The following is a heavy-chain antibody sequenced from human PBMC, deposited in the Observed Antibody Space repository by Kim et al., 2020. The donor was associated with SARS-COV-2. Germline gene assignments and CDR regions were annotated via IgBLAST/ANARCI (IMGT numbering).Heavy chain of an antibody. CDR2: VNNGNNP. CDR1: GFAFGAYA. D-gene: IGHD2-21*01. Sequence: GGSLRLSCRASGFAFGAYAMTWVRQAPGKGLEWVASVNNGNNPYYANSVKGRFTVSRDNAESTLYLQMNGLRVEDTALYYCAKDHPSRCWPTFDSWGQGTLVTVSS. J-gene: IGHJ4*02. V-gene: IGHV3-23*05. CDR3: AKDHPSRCWPTFDS.